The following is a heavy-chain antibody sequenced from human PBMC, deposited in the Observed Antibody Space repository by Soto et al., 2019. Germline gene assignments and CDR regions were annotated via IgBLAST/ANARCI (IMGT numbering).Heavy chain of an antibody. J-gene: IGHJ4*02. CDR1: GGAINSGDYY. V-gene: IGHV4-30-4*01. D-gene: IGHD3-10*01. CDR3: ARDRGWFYFDY. CDR2: IYYSGST. Sequence: QVRLQESGPGLVKPSQTLSLTCIVSGGAINSGDYYWSWIRQPPGKGREWIGYIYYSGSTYYNPSLKRRLTISVVTSKTQFSMKLSSVTAADTAVYYCARDRGWFYFDYWGQGTLVTVSS.